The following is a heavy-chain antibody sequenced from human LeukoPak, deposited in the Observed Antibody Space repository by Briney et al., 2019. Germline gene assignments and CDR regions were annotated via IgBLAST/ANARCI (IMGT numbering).Heavy chain of an antibody. CDR3: APSARSRYYYGMDV. CDR2: ISGSGGST. CDR1: GFTFSSYA. V-gene: IGHV3-23*01. J-gene: IGHJ6*02. Sequence: PGGSLRLSCAASGFTFSSYAMSWVRQAPGKGLEWVSAISGSGGSTYYADSVKGRFTISRDNSKNTLYLQMNSLRAEDTAVYYCAPSARSRYYYGMDVWGQGTTVTVSS.